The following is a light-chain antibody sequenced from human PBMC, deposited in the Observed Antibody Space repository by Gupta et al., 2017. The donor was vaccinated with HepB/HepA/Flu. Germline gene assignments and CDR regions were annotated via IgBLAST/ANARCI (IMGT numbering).Light chain of an antibody. CDR3: QQYYSIPIS. V-gene: IGKV4-1*01. J-gene: IGKJ4*01. CDR2: WAS. Sequence: DIVMTQSPDSLAVSLGERATINCKSSQNVLYSSKNRNYLAWYQQKPRQPPRLLIYWASTRESGVPDRFSGSGSGTDFTLTITSLQAEDVAVYYCQQYYSIPISFGGGTKVEIK. CDR1: QNVLYSSKNRNY.